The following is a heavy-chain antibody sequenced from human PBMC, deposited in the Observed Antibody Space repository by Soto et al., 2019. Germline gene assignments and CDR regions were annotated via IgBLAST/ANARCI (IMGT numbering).Heavy chain of an antibody. V-gene: IGHV4-34*01. CDR3: ARFSVVNCSRTTCYYFDY. D-gene: IGHD2-2*01. CDR2: INNSGST. J-gene: IGHJ4*02. Sequence: SETLSLTCAVYGGSFSGYYWSWIRQPPGKGLEWIGEINNSGSTNYNPSLKSRVTLSVAXXXXXFXLXLXXXPAAXTAVYYCARFSVVNCSRTTCYYFDYWEQGTPVT. CDR1: GGSFSGYY.